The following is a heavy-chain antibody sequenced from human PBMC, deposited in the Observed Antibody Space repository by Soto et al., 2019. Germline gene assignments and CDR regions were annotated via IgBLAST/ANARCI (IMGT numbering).Heavy chain of an antibody. CDR1: GFTFSNAW. Sequence: GGSLRLSCAASGFTFSNAWMSWVRQAPGKGLEWVGRIKSKTDGGTTDYAAPVKGRFTISRDDSKNTLYLQMNSLKTEDTAVYYCTTDLNWNYYYYGMDVWGQGTTVTVSS. D-gene: IGHD1-20*01. CDR3: TTDLNWNYYYYGMDV. J-gene: IGHJ6*02. CDR2: IKSKTDGGTT. V-gene: IGHV3-15*01.